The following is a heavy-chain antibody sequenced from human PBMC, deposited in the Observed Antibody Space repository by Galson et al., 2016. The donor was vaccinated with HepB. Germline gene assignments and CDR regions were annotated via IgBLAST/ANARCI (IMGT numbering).Heavy chain of an antibody. D-gene: IGHD3-16*01. Sequence: SLRLSCAASGFAFDSFALHWVRQAPGKGLQWVAVISSDGTHRYYGDSVRGRFTISRDNSKNTMYLQMNDLRPEDTAVYYCARDFIGGPPDYFDYWGQGNMVTASS. CDR2: ISSDGTHR. CDR1: GFAFDSFA. V-gene: IGHV3-30-3*01. J-gene: IGHJ4*02. CDR3: ARDFIGGPPDYFDY.